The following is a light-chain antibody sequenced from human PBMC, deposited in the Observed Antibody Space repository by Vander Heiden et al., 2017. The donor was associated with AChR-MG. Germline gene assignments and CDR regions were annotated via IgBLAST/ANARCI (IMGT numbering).Light chain of an antibody. V-gene: IGKV1-6*01. Sequence: AIQMTQSPSSLSASVGDRVTITCRASQGIRNDLDWYQQKPGKAPKLLIYGASTLQSGVPSRFSGSGSGTDFTLTISSLQPEDFATYYCLQDYNFPRTFGQGTTVEIK. CDR2: GAS. CDR1: QGIRND. J-gene: IGKJ1*01. CDR3: LQDYNFPRT.